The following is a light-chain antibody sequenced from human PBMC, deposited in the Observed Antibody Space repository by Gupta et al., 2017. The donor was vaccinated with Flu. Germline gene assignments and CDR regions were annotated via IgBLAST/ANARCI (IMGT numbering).Light chain of an antibody. CDR2: GTS. J-gene: IGKJ2*01. Sequence: LAQSPGTLSLSPGESVTLSCRAGESVNRNHLAWYQQKPSQAPRLLMYGTSNRAPGIPDRFSGGGSGTDFTLTINRLEPEDSAVFYCHHYGTSPYTFGQGTNLEIK. V-gene: IGKV3-20*01. CDR1: ESVNRNH. CDR3: HHYGTSPYT.